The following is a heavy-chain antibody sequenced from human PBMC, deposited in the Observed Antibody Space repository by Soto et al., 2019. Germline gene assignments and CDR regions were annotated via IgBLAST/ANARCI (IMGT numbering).Heavy chain of an antibody. CDR2: ISAYNGNT. V-gene: IGHV1-18*01. D-gene: IGHD1-26*01. CDR3: AKGFGNYWAFDY. J-gene: IGHJ4*02. CDR1: GYTFTNFG. Sequence: ASVQVSCKASGYTFTNFGISWVRQAPGQGLEWMGWISAYNGNTNYAQKFQGRVTITADESTSTAYMELSSLRFEDTAVYYCAKGFGNYWAFDYWGQGTLVTVSS.